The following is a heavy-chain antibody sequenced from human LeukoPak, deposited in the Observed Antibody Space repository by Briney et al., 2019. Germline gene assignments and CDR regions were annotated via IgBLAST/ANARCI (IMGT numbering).Heavy chain of an antibody. J-gene: IGHJ6*02. V-gene: IGHV3-33*01. D-gene: IGHD1-26*01. CDR3: ARDGGSGNYYGLAYYYAMDV. Sequence: GGSLRLSCAASGFTFSSYGMHWVRQAPGKGLEWVAVIWYDGSNKYYADSVKGRFTISRDDSKNTLHLQMNSLRAEDTAVYYCARDGGSGNYYGLAYYYAMDVWGQGTTVTVSS. CDR2: IWYDGSNK. CDR1: GFTFSSYG.